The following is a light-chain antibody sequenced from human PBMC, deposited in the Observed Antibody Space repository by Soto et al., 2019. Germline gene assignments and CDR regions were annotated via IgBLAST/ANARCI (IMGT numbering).Light chain of an antibody. V-gene: IGKV3-20*01. CDR1: QSVSSSY. Sequence: IVLTQSPGTLSLSPGERATLSCRASQSVSSSYLAWYQQKPGQAPRLLIYGASSRATGIPDRFSGSGSGTDFTLTISRLEPEDFAVDFCQRYGSSPPFTFGQGTKVEI. J-gene: IGKJ2*01. CDR3: QRYGSSPPFT. CDR2: GAS.